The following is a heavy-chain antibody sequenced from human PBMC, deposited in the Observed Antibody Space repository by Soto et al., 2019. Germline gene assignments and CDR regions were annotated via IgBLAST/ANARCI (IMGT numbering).Heavy chain of an antibody. CDR1: GYSFTSYW. CDR3: ARGQNSGYDYEYFDY. J-gene: IGHJ4*02. V-gene: IGHV5-10-1*01. Sequence: GESLKISCKGSGYSFTSYWISWVRQMPGKGLEWMGRIDPSDSYTNYSPSFQGHVTISADKSISTAYLQWSSLKASDTAMYYCARGQNSGYDYEYFDYWGQGTLVTVSS. CDR2: IDPSDSYT. D-gene: IGHD5-12*01.